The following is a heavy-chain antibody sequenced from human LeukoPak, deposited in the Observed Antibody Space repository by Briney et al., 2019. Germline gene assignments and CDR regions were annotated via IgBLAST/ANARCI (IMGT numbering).Heavy chain of an antibody. CDR2: IYHSGRT. D-gene: IGHD6-13*01. V-gene: IGHV4-4*02. Sequence: SETLSLTCAVSGGSISSSNWWGWVRQPPGKGLEWIGEIYHSGRTNYNPSLKSRVTISVDKSKNQFSLKLSSVTAADTAVYYCARAKYSSSRSVYFDLWGRGTLVTVSS. CDR3: ARAKYSSSRSVYFDL. CDR1: GGSISSSNW. J-gene: IGHJ2*01.